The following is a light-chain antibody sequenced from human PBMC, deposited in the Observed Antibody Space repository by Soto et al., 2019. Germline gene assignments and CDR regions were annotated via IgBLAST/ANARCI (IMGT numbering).Light chain of an antibody. CDR3: QKRSNWL. J-gene: IGKJ3*01. Sequence: EIVLTQSPGTLSLSPLERATLSFRASQNVDSNYLAWYQQKPGQAPRIIIFGASGRATGIPDRFSGSGSGTDFTLTISRLEPEDFAVYYCQKRSNWLFGPGTKVDIK. CDR2: GAS. V-gene: IGKV3D-20*02. CDR1: QNVDSNY.